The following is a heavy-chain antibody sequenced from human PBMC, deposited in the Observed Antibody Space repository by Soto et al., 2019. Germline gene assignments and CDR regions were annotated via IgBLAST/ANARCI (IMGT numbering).Heavy chain of an antibody. J-gene: IGHJ4*02. V-gene: IGHV1-18*01. CDR2: ISAHNGNT. CDR3: ARGRYGDY. Sequence: QVHLVQSGAEVKKPGASVKVSCQGSGYAFTTYGITWVRQAPGQGLEWMGWISAHNGNTNYTQKLQGRVTVTRDTSTSTAYMELTSLRYDDTAGYYCARGRYGDYWGQGALVTVSS. CDR1: GYAFTTYG. D-gene: IGHD1-1*01.